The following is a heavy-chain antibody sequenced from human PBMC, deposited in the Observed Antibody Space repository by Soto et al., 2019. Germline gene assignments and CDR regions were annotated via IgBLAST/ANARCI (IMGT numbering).Heavy chain of an antibody. CDR2: IDPSDSYT. CDR1: GYRFTSYW. J-gene: IGHJ4*02. D-gene: IGHD3-22*01. CDR3: ARRPYDSSGYPRFDY. Sequence: PGESLKISCKGSGYRFTSYWITWMRQMPGKGLEWMGRIDPSDSYTNYSPSFQGHVTISADKSISTAYLQWSSLKASDTAMYYCARRPYDSSGYPRFDYWGQGTLVTVSS. V-gene: IGHV5-10-1*01.